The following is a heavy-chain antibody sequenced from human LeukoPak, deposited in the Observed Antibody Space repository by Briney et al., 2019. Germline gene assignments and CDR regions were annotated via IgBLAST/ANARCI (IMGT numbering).Heavy chain of an antibody. CDR1: GFSFSNCS. Sequence: PGGSLRLSCAASGFSFSNCSMNWVRQAPGKGLEWVSSISSSSTYIYYADSLEGRFTISRDNVRNSLYLQMNSLRAEDAAVYYCAGDYEGNLAFDIWGQGTMVTVSS. CDR2: ISSSSTYI. J-gene: IGHJ3*02. D-gene: IGHD4-23*01. V-gene: IGHV3-21*01. CDR3: AGDYEGNLAFDI.